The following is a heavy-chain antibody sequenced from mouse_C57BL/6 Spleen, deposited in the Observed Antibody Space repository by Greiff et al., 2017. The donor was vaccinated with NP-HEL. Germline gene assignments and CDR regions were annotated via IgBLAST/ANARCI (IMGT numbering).Heavy chain of an antibody. Sequence: VQVVESGAELVKPGASVKLSCKASGYTFTSYWMHWVKQRPGQGLEWIGMIHPNSGSTNYNEKFKSKATLTVDKSSSTAYMQLSSLTSEDSAVYYCARRVITTVVATDYWYFDVWGTGTTVTVSS. D-gene: IGHD1-1*01. CDR1: GYTFTSYW. CDR2: IHPNSGST. V-gene: IGHV1-64*01. CDR3: ARRVITTVVATDYWYFDV. J-gene: IGHJ1*03.